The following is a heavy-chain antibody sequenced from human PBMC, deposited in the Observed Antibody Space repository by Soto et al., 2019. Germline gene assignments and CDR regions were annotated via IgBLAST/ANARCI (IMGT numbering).Heavy chain of an antibody. J-gene: IGHJ3*02. Sequence: GASVKVSCKASGYTFTGYYMHWVRQAPGQGLEWMGWINPNSGGTNYAQKFQGRVTMTRDTSISTAYMELSRLRSDDTAVYYCARAVAGTGAFDIWRQGPMITVSS. D-gene: IGHD6-19*01. CDR1: GYTFTGYY. V-gene: IGHV1-2*02. CDR3: ARAVAGTGAFDI. CDR2: INPNSGGT.